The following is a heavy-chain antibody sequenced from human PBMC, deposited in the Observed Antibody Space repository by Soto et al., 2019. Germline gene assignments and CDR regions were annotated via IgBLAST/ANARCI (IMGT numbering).Heavy chain of an antibody. J-gene: IGHJ4*02. CDR3: ASLAYCGGDCYSPDY. CDR2: IYYSGST. Sequence: QVQLQESGPGLVKPSQTLSLTCTVSGGSISSGGYYWSWIRQHPGKGLEWIGYIYYSGSTYYNPSLKSLVTISVDTSKNQFSLKLSSVTAADTAVYYCASLAYCGGDCYSPDYWGQGTLVTVSS. V-gene: IGHV4-31*01. D-gene: IGHD2-21*02. CDR1: GGSISSGGYY.